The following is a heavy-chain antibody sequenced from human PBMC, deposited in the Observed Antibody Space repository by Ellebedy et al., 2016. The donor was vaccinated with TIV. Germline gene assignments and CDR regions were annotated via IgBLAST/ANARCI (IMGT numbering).Heavy chain of an antibody. V-gene: IGHV3-7*01. CDR2: IKQDESEK. CDR1: GFTFSSEW. CDR3: AGNADVRFDP. Sequence: GESLKISCAASGFTFSSEWMSWVRQAPGKGLEWVANIKQDESEKYYLDSVKGRFTISRDNAKSSLYLQMNSLRPEDTAVYYCAGNADVRFDPWGQGTLVSVSS. D-gene: IGHD1-1*01. J-gene: IGHJ5*02.